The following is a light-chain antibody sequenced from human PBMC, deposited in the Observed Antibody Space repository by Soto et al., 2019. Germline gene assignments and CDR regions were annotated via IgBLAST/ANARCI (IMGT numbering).Light chain of an antibody. J-gene: IGLJ2*01. CDR3: QVWDSSSDLVV. Sequence: SYELTQPPSVSVAPGKTARITCGGTNIGSKSVHWYQQKPGQAPVLVIYYDSDRPSGIPERFSGSNSGNTATLTISRVEAGDEADYYCQVWDSSSDLVVFGGGTKLTV. CDR2: YDS. CDR1: NIGSKS. V-gene: IGLV3-21*04.